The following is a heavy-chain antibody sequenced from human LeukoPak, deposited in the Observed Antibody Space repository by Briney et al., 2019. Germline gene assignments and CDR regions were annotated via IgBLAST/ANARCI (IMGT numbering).Heavy chain of an antibody. CDR1: GFTFSSYW. Sequence: GGSLRLSCAASGFTFSSYWMHWVRQAPGKGLVWVSRINSDGSSTSYADSVKGRFTISRDNAKNTLYLQMNSLRAEDTAVYYCARVRVGYCSSTSCYAFDYWGQGTLVTVSS. CDR2: INSDGSST. D-gene: IGHD2-2*01. CDR3: ARVRVGYCSSTSCYAFDY. V-gene: IGHV3-74*01. J-gene: IGHJ4*02.